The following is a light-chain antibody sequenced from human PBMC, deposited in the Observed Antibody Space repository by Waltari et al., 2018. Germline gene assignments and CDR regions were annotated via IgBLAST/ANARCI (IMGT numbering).Light chain of an antibody. CDR3: MQSLQLPH. CDR2: EVS. CDR1: QSLLHDNGKTF. Sequence: EIVLTQTPLSLSVTPGQPASISCRSTQSLLHDNGKTFLYWFLKKPGQSPQLLIYEVSKRFSGVPERVSGSGSETDFTLKISRVEAEDVGIYYCMQSLQLPHFGRGTHLQI. J-gene: IGKJ2*01. V-gene: IGKV2D-29*02.